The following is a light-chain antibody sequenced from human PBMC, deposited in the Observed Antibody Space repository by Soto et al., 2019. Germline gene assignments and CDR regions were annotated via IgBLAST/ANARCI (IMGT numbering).Light chain of an antibody. CDR2: EVN. CDR3: CSYAGGNTLI. J-gene: IGLJ2*01. Sequence: QSVLTQPASVSGSPGQSITISCTGTNGDVGSYDLVSWYQQYPGKAPKLIIYEVNKRPSGVSNRFSGAKSGNTASLTISGLQTEDEADYDCCSYAGGNTLIFGGGTKVTGL. V-gene: IGLV2-23*02. CDR1: NGDVGSYDL.